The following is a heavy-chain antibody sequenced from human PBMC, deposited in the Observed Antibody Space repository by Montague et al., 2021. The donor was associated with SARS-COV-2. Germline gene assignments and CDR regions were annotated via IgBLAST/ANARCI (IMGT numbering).Heavy chain of an antibody. J-gene: IGHJ4*01. V-gene: IGHV4-34*01. CDR2: VDQSGNT. D-gene: IGHD3-10*01. CDR3: ARGKRGFPIVVRGASTRTYFDS. CDR1: GGSFRNYY. Sequence: SETLSLTCAVYGGSFRNYYWSWIRQSPGKGLEWIGEVDQSGNTNYNPSLKSRVTISADISKNQFSVKLASATAADTGIYYCARGKRGFPIVVRGASTRTYFDSWGQGTPVTVSS.